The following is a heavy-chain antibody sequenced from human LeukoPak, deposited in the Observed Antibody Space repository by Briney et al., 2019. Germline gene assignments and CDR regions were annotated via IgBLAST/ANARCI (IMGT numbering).Heavy chain of an antibody. CDR2: IYYSGST. Sequence: SETLSLTCTVSGGSISSYYWSWIRQPPGKGLEWIGYIYYSGSTNYNPSLKSRVTISVDTSRNQFSLKLSSVTAADTAVYYCARGLYGGNSDAFDIWGQGTMVTVSS. CDR1: GGSISSYY. CDR3: ARGLYGGNSDAFDI. D-gene: IGHD4-23*01. J-gene: IGHJ3*02. V-gene: IGHV4-59*01.